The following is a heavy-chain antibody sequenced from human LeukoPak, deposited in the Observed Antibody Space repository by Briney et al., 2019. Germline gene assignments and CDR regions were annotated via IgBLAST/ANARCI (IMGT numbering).Heavy chain of an antibody. Sequence: GGSLRLSCAASGFTVSDYYMNWIRQAPGKGLEWVSYIDRSGTYTNYADSVKGRFTISRDNAKNTLYLQMNSLRAEDTAVYYCARDLTVGPIFTDYWGQGTLVTVSS. CDR2: IDRSGTYT. D-gene: IGHD1-26*01. CDR1: GFTVSDYY. CDR3: ARDLTVGPIFTDY. J-gene: IGHJ4*02. V-gene: IGHV3-11*06.